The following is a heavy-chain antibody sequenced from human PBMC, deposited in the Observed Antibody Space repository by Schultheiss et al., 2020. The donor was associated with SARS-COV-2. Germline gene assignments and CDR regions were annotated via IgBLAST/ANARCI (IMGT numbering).Heavy chain of an antibody. D-gene: IGHD3-16*01. CDR2: INHSGST. Sequence: GSLRLSCAVYGGSFSGYYWSWIRQPPGKGLEWIGEINHSGSTNYNPSLKSRVTMSVDTSKNQFSLKLSSVTAADTAVYYCARDGGANFDYWGQGTLVTVSS. V-gene: IGHV4-34*01. J-gene: IGHJ4*02. CDR1: GGSFSGYY. CDR3: ARDGGANFDY.